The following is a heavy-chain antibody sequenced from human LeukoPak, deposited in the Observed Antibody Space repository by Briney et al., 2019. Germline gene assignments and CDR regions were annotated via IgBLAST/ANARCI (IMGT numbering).Heavy chain of an antibody. D-gene: IGHD3-10*01. CDR1: GFTFSSYA. V-gene: IGHV3-23*01. CDR3: ARGEGSDY. J-gene: IGHJ4*02. Sequence: GGSLRLSCAASGFTFSSYAMSWVRQAPGKGLEWVSGISGSGGSTYYADSVKGRFTISRDNSKNTLYLQMDSLRVKDTAVYYCARGEGSDYWGQGTLVTVSS. CDR2: ISGSGGST.